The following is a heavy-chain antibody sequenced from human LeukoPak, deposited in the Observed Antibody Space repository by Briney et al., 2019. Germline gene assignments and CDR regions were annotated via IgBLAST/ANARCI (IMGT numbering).Heavy chain of an antibody. CDR2: ISASGGST. J-gene: IGHJ4*01. D-gene: IGHD4-17*01. Sequence: GGSLRLSCAASGFTFSSYAMSWVRQAPGKGLEWVSAISASGGSTYYADSVKGRFTISRDNSKNTPYLQMNSLRAEDTAVYYCAKVQAQEKNTVPPFDYWGPGTLVPVPS. CDR1: GFTFSSYA. CDR3: AKVQAQEKNTVPPFDY. V-gene: IGHV3-23*01.